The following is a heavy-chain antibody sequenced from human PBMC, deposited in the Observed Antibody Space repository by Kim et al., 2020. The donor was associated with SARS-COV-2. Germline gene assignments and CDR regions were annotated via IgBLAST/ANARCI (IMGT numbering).Heavy chain of an antibody. CDR2: IKQDGSDK. Sequence: GGSLRLSCVASGFTSSGYWMTWVRQAPGKGLEWVANIKQDGSDKYYVDSVKGRFTIFRDNAKNSLYLQMNSLRAEDTAVYFCARELSALYSDSSFGMDA. V-gene: IGHV3-7*03. CDR3: ARELSALYSDSSFGMDA. CDR1: GFTSSGYW. D-gene: IGHD6-6*01. J-gene: IGHJ6*01.